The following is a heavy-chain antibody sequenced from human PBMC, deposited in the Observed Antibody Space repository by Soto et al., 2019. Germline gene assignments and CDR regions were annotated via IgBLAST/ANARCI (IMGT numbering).Heavy chain of an antibody. J-gene: IGHJ4*02. D-gene: IGHD2-15*01. CDR3: AKGAPPYCSGGSCYSDY. CDR2: ISYDGSNK. V-gene: IGHV3-30*18. CDR1: GFTFSSYG. Sequence: GGSLRLSCAASGFTFSSYGMHWVRQAPGKGLEWVAVISYDGSNKYYADSVKGRFTISRDNSKNTLYLQMNSLRAEDTAVYYCAKGAPPYCSGGSCYSDYWGQGTLVTVSS.